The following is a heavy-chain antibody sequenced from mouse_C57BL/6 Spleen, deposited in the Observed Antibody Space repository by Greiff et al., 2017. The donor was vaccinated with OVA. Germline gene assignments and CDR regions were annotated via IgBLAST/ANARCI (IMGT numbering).Heavy chain of an antibody. CDR1: GFSLTSYG. Sequence: VQLKQSGPGLVQPSQSLSITCTVSGFSLTSYGVHWVRQPPGKGLEWLGVIWSGGSTDYNAAFISRLSISKDNSKSQVFFKMNSLQADDTAIYYGAQGDYYGSSAAWFAYWGQGTLVTVSA. CDR2: IWSGGST. CDR3: AQGDYYGSSAAWFAY. J-gene: IGHJ3*01. D-gene: IGHD1-1*01. V-gene: IGHV2-4*01.